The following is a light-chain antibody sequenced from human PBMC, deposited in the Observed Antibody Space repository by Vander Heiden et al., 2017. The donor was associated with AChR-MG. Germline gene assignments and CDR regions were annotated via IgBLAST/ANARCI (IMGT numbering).Light chain of an antibody. CDR1: QSVSSNY. V-gene: IGKV3-20*01. CDR2: GAS. CDR3: LQYGSSPLS. Sequence: EIVLTQSPGTLSLSPGERASLSCRASQSVSSNYLAWYQQRPGQGPRLLIYGASSRATGIPDRFSGSGSGTDFTLTVSRLEPEDFAVYFCLQYGSSPLSFGGRTKVEIK. J-gene: IGKJ4*01.